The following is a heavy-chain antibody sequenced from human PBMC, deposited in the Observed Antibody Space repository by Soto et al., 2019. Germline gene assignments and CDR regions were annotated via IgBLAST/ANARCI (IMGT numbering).Heavy chain of an antibody. CDR3: ARVGYDSWIGYSYYFDY. Sequence: SETLSLTCTVSGGSISSGSYYCNWIRQQPGKGLEWIGYIHYSGNPIYNPSLKSRVTISVDTSKNQFSLRLTSVTAADTAVYYCARVGYDSWIGYSYYFDYWGQGTLVTVSS. V-gene: IGHV4-61*01. D-gene: IGHD3-3*01. J-gene: IGHJ4*02. CDR2: IHYSGNP. CDR1: GGSISSGSYY.